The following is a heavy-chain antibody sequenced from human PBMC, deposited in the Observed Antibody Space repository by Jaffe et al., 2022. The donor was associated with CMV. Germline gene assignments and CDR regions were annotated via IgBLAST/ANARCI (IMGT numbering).Heavy chain of an antibody. CDR1: GYSFTSYW. CDR3: ATRYCSSTSCPRGYWYFDL. V-gene: IGHV5-51*01. J-gene: IGHJ2*01. CDR2: IYPGDSDT. Sequence: EVQLVQSGAEVKKPGESLKISCKGSGYSFTSYWIGWVRQMPGKGLEWMGIIYPGDSDTRYSPSFQGQVTISADKSISTAYLQWSSLKASDTAMYYCATRYCSSTSCPRGYWYFDLWGRGTLVTVSS. D-gene: IGHD2-2*01.